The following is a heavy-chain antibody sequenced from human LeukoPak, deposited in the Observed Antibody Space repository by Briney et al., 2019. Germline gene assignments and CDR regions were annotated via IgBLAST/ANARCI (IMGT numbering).Heavy chain of an antibody. CDR3: AKDHYYDSSNFDY. CDR2: ISGSGGST. CDR1: GFTFSSYA. V-gene: IGHV3-23*01. J-gene: IGHJ4*02. D-gene: IGHD3-22*01. Sequence: PGGSLRLSCAASGFTFSSYAISWVRQAPGKGLEWVSAISGSGGSTYYADSVKGRFTISRDNSKNTLYLQMNSLRAEDTAVYYCAKDHYYDSSNFDYWGQGTLVTVSS.